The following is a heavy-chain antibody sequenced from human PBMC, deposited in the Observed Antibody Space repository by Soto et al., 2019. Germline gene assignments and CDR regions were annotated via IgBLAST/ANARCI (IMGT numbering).Heavy chain of an antibody. D-gene: IGHD3-16*01. CDR2: INPSGGST. CDR3: AREGVRGMDV. J-gene: IGHJ6*02. CDR1: GYTFTSDY. Sequence: VSVKGSCKASGYTFTSDYMHWVRQAPGQGLEWMGIINPSGGSTSYAQKFQGRVTMTRDTSTSTVYMELSSLRSEDTAVYYCAREGVRGMDVWGQGTTVTVSS. V-gene: IGHV1-46*01.